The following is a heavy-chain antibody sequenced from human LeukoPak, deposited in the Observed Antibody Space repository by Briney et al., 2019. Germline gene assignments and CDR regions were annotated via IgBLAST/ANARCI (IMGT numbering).Heavy chain of an antibody. CDR3: ARDLELVYYDSSGYDY. D-gene: IGHD3-22*01. V-gene: IGHV3-74*01. J-gene: IGHJ4*02. CDR1: GFTFISYW. CDR2: INSDGSNT. Sequence: GGSLRLSCAASGFTFISYWMHWVRQVPGKGLVSVSRINSDGSNTRYADSVKGRFTISRDNAKNTLYLQMNSLRAEDTAVYYCARDLELVYYDSSGYDYWGQGTLVIVSS.